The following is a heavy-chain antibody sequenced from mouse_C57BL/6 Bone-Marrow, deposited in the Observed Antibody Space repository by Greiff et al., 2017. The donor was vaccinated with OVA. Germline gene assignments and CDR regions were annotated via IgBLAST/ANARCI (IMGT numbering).Heavy chain of an antibody. V-gene: IGHV5-17*01. D-gene: IGHD1-1*01. CDR3: ARSYYYGSSPTDY. CDR1: GFTFSDYG. Sequence: EVNLVESGEGLVKPGGSLKLSCAASGFTFSDYGMHWVRQAPEKGLEWVAYISSGSSTIYYADTVKGRFTISRDNAKNTLFLQMTSLRSEDTAMYYCARSYYYGSSPTDYWGQGTTLTVSS. J-gene: IGHJ2*01. CDR2: ISSGSSTI.